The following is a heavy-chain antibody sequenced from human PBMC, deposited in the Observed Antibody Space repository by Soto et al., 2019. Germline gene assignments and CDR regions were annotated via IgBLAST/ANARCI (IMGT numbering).Heavy chain of an antibody. J-gene: IGHJ4*02. CDR1: GYYFTTYG. V-gene: IGHV1-18*01. CDR2: ISDQNGNT. D-gene: IGHD1-1*01. Sequence: QVHLVQSGAEVKKPGASVKVSCKGSGYYFTTYGITWVRQAPGQGLEWMAWISDQNGNTDYAQKLQGRVTVTRDTSTSTAYMELRSLRSDDTAVYYCARGRYGDYWGQGALVTVSS. CDR3: ARGRYGDY.